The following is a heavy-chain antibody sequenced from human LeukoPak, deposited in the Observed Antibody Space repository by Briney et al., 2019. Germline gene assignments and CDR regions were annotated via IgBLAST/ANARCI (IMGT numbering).Heavy chain of an antibody. CDR2: MNPNSGNT. D-gene: IGHD6-13*01. V-gene: IGHV1-8*01. J-gene: IGHJ5*02. CDR1: GYTFTGYD. Sequence: ASVKVSCKASGYTFTGYDINWVRQATGQGLEWMGWMNPNSGNTGYAQKFQGRVTMTRNTSISTAYMELSSLRSEDTAVYYCARGLPYSSSSSPWGQGTLVTVSS. CDR3: ARGLPYSSSSSP.